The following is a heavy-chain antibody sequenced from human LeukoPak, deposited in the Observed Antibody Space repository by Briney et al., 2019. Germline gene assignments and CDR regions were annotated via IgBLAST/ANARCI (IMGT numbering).Heavy chain of an antibody. CDR2: IDWDDDK. CDR1: GGSFSGYY. D-gene: IGHD3-10*01. J-gene: IGHJ4*02. V-gene: IGHV2-70*01. Sequence: TLSLTCAVYGGSFSGYYWSWIRQPPGKALEWLALIDWDDDKYYSTSLKTRLTISKDTSKNQVVLTMTNMDPVDTATYYCARIPGGSGSYSWGYFDYWGQGTLVTVSS. CDR3: ARIPGGSGSYSWGYFDY.